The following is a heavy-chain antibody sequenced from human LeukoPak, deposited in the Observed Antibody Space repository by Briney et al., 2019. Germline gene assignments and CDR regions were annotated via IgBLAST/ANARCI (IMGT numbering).Heavy chain of an antibody. CDR3: ARHGRELTGGWGSLDY. CDR2: IYYSGST. Sequence: SETLSLTCTVSGDSISSYYWSWIRQSPGKGLEWIAYIYYSGSTNYNPSLNSRVTISVDTSKNQFSLKLSSVTAADTAVYYCARHGRELTGGWGSLDYWGQGTLVTVSS. CDR1: GDSISSYY. J-gene: IGHJ4*02. D-gene: IGHD1-26*01. V-gene: IGHV4-59*08.